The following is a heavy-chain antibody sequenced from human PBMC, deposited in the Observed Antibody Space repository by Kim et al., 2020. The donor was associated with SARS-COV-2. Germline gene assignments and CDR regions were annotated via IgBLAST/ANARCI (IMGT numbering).Heavy chain of an antibody. Sequence: SETLSLTCTVSGGSISSYYWSWIRQPPGKGLEWIGYIYYSGRTNYNPSLKSRVTISVDTSKNQFSLKLSSVTAVDTAVYYCARGGWPGAFDIWGKGTMVTVSS. D-gene: IGHD3-10*01. J-gene: IGHJ3*02. CDR1: GGSISSYY. CDR2: IYYSGRT. CDR3: ARGGWPGAFDI. V-gene: IGHV4-59*01.